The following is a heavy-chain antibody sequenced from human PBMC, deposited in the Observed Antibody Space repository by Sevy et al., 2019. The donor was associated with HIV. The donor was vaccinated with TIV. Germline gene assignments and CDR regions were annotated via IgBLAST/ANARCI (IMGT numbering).Heavy chain of an antibody. CDR3: ARASPGVVVPAAIPYYYGMDV. Sequence: GGSLRLSCAASGFTFSSYSMNWVRQAPGKGLEWVANIKQDGSEKYYVDSVKGRFTISRDNAKNSLYLQMNSLRAEDTAVYYCARASPGVVVPAAIPYYYGMDVWGQGTTVTVSS. V-gene: IGHV3-7*03. CDR2: IKQDGSEK. CDR1: GFTFSSYS. J-gene: IGHJ6*02. D-gene: IGHD2-2*01.